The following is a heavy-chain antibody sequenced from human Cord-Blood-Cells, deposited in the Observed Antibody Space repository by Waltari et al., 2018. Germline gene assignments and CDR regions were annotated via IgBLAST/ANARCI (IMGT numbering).Heavy chain of an antibody. J-gene: IGHJ1*01. V-gene: IGHV1-2*02. CDR3: ARIAAAGAEYFQH. Sequence: QVQLVQSGAEVKKPGASVKVSCKASGYTFTGYYMHWVRQAPGQGLEWMGWSKPNSGGTNEAQKVQGRVTMTRDTSISTAYMELGRLRSDDTAVYYCARIAAAGAEYFQHWGQGTLVTVSS. CDR2: SKPNSGGT. CDR1: GYTFTGYY. D-gene: IGHD6-13*01.